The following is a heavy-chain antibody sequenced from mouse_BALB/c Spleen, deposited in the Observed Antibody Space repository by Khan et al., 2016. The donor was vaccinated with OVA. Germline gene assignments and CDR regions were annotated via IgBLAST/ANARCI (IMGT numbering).Heavy chain of an antibody. D-gene: IGHD3-3*01. Sequence: QIQLVQSGPDLKKPGETVKISCKASGYTSTNYGINWVKQAPGKGLKWMGWIYTYTGEPTYADDFKGRFAFSLETSASTAYLQINNLKNEDTATYICARWGRRAMDYWGQGTSVTVSS. CDR3: ARWGRRAMDY. CDR2: IYTYTGEP. V-gene: IGHV9-3-1*01. J-gene: IGHJ4*01. CDR1: GYTSTNYG.